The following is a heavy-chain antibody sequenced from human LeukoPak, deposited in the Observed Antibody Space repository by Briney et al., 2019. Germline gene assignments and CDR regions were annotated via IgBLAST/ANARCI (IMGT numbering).Heavy chain of an antibody. V-gene: IGHV4-38-2*01. CDR1: GYSISSGYY. D-gene: IGHD3-3*01. Sequence: PSETLSLTCAVSGYSISSGYYWGWIRQPPGKGLEWIGSIYHSGSTYYNPSLKSRVTISVDTSKNQSSLKLSSVTAADTAVYYCASHYYDFWSGYPHHFDYWGQGTLVTVSS. CDR2: IYHSGST. CDR3: ASHYYDFWSGYPHHFDY. J-gene: IGHJ4*02.